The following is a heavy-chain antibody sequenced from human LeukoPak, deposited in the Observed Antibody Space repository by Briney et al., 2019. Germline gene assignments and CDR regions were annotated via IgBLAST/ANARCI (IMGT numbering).Heavy chain of an antibody. V-gene: IGHV1-2*02. CDR3: ARDPQDITIFGVAWNWFDP. Sequence: ASVKVSCKASGYTFTGYYMHWVRQAPGQGLEWMGWINPNNGGTNYAQKFQGRVTMTRDTSISTAYMELSRLRSDDTAVYYCARDPQDITIFGVAWNWFDPWGQGTLVTVSS. D-gene: IGHD3-3*01. CDR2: INPNNGGT. J-gene: IGHJ5*02. CDR1: GYTFTGYY.